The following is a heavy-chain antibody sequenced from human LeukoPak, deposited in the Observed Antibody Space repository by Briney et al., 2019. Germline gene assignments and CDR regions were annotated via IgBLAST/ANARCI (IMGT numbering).Heavy chain of an antibody. CDR2: IYYSGST. CDR1: GGSISSYY. Sequence: KPSETLSLTCTVSGGSISSYYWSWIRQPPGKGLEWIGYIYYSGSTNYNPSLKSRVTISVDTSKNQCSLKLRSVTAADPAVYYCARAPLPSGSYFVYWGQGTLVTVSS. V-gene: IGHV4-59*01. CDR3: ARAPLPSGSYFVY. J-gene: IGHJ4*02. D-gene: IGHD1-26*01.